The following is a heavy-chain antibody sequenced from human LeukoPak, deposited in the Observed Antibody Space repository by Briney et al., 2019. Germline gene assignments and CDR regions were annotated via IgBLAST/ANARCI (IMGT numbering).Heavy chain of an antibody. CDR3: ARSAVGTSCCTAVDY. D-gene: IGHD1-26*01. CDR2: ISTSGDRT. J-gene: IGHJ4*02. V-gene: IGHV3-23*01. CDR1: GFTFSTYA. Sequence: GGSLRLSCAASGFTFSTYAMTWVRQAPGKGLEWVSGISTSGDRTYYADSVKGRFTISRDNSKNTLYLQMNSLRAEDTAEYYCARSAVGTSCCTAVDYWGKGTLVTVSS.